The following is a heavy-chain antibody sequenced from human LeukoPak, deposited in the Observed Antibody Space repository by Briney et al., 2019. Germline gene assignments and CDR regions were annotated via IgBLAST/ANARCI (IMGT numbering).Heavy chain of an antibody. V-gene: IGHV4-59*01. J-gene: IGHJ1*01. CDR1: GGSISSYY. CDR2: IYYGGST. Sequence: SETLSLTCTVSGGSISSYYWSWLRQPPGKGLEWIGYIYYGGSTNYNPSLKSRVTISVDTSKNQFSLKLSSVTAADTAVYYCARGSRVYCSGGSCYHNEYFQHWGQGTLVTVSS. D-gene: IGHD2-15*01. CDR3: ARGSRVYCSGGSCYHNEYFQH.